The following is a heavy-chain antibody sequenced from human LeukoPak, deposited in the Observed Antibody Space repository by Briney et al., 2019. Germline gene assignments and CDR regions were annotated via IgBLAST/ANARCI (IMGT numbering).Heavy chain of an antibody. CDR2: LSGGGDSR. J-gene: IGHJ4*02. Sequence: PGGSLRLSCAVSGFTFSTYWMHWVRQAPGKGLEWVSSLSGGGDSRYYADSVMGRFTISRDNSKNTLYLQMNSLRAEDTAVYYCAKAVRSMVTGGGYFDSWGQGTLVTVSS. V-gene: IGHV3-23*01. CDR1: GFTFSTYW. D-gene: IGHD3-10*01. CDR3: AKAVRSMVTGGGYFDS.